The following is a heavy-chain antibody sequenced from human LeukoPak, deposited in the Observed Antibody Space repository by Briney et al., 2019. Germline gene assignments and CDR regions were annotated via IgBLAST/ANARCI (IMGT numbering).Heavy chain of an antibody. D-gene: IGHD5/OR15-5a*01. J-gene: IGHJ3*02. CDR2: ISGSGRTI. V-gene: IGHV3-11*04. CDR3: ARIPPSNAFDI. CDR1: GFTFSDYH. Sequence: GGSLRLSCAASGFTFSDYHMSWIRQAPGKGLEWVSYISGSGRTIYYADSVKGRFTISRDNTKNSLYLQMNSLRAEDTAVYHCARIPPSNAFDIWGQGTMVTVSP.